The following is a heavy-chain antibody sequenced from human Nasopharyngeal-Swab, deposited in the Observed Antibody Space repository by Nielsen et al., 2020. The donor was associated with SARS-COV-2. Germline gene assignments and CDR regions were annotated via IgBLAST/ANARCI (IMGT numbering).Heavy chain of an antibody. CDR1: GYTFTGYY. CDR3: ARAPGRDRQYYFDY. D-gene: IGHD3-10*01. Sequence: SVKVSCKASGYTFTGYYMHWVRQAPGQGLEWMGWINPNSGGTNYAQKFQGRVTMTRDTSISTAYMELSRLKSDDTAVYYCARAPGRDRQYYFDYWGQGTLVTVSS. CDR2: INPNSGGT. V-gene: IGHV1-2*02. J-gene: IGHJ4*02.